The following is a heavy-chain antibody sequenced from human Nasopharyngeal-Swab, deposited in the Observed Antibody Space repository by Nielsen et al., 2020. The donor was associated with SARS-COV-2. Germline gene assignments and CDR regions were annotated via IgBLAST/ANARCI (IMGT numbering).Heavy chain of an antibody. CDR2: DGSSQ. Sequence: GESLKISCTAPGFTLAYVMHWVRQAPGQGLEWVGVDGSSQQYADSVRGRFTSSRDNSKNTVSLQMNSLRAEDTAVYYCASRGASADPSTRDLPFSRRTFDLWGRGTLVTVSS. CDR3: ASRGASADPSTRDLPFSRRTFDL. J-gene: IGHJ2*01. V-gene: IGHV3-30*14. CDR1: GFTLAYV. D-gene: IGHD6-13*01.